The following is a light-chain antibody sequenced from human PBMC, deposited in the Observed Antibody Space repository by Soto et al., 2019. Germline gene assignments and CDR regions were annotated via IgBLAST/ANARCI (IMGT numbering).Light chain of an antibody. CDR2: DVS. CDR1: SRDIGAYDY. CDR3: SSFADSSARDYV. V-gene: IGLV2-14*03. Sequence: QSALTQPASVSGSPGQSVTISCTGTSRDIGAYDYVSWYQQHPGGVPKLLIYDVSSRPSGVSSRFSGSKSGNTASLTISGLQADDESHYYRSSFADSSARDYVFGGGTKVTVL. J-gene: IGLJ1*01.